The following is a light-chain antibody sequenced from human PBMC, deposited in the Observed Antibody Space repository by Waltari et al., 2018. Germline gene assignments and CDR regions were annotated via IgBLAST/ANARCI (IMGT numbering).Light chain of an antibody. CDR2: KAS. Sequence: DIQMTQSPSTLSAAVGDRVTFTCRASQAINNWLAWYQQKPGKAPKVLIYKASILESGVSSRFSGSGSGTEFTLTINSLQADDSATYYCQQYKSYPVTFGPGTKVYVK. CDR3: QQYKSYPVT. CDR1: QAINNW. V-gene: IGKV1-5*03. J-gene: IGKJ1*01.